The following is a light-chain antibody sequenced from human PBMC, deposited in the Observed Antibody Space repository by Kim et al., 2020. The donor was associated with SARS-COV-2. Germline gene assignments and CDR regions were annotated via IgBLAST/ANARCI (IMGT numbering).Light chain of an antibody. CDR2: GAP. J-gene: IGKJ2*01. Sequence: SPGESATLSCRASHSVLSNYFAWYQQRPGQAPRLLVDGAPNRATGVPDRFSGSVSGTDFTLTITRVEPEDFAVYYCHQYDTSMGYTFGQGTKLEI. CDR3: HQYDTSMGYT. V-gene: IGKV3-20*01. CDR1: HSVLSNY.